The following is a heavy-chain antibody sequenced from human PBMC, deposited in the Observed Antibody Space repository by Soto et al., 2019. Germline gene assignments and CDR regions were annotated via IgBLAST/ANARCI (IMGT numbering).Heavy chain of an antibody. D-gene: IGHD5-12*01. CDR3: AKDVTVDIVNTPGY. Sequence: HPGGSLRLSCVASGFTFSSYAIHWVRQAPGKGLEWVAVISYDGSNKFYADSVKGRFTISRDNSKNTLYLHMNSLNTEDTAVYYCAKDVTVDIVNTPGYWGQGTLVTVSS. CDR1: GFTFSSYA. CDR2: ISYDGSNK. J-gene: IGHJ4*02. V-gene: IGHV3-30*18.